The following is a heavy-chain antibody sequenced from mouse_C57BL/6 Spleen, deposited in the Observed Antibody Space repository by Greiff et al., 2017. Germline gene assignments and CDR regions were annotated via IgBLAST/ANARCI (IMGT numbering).Heavy chain of an antibody. CDR3: TRDHYYGSRYYAMDY. J-gene: IGHJ4*01. V-gene: IGHV5-9-1*02. D-gene: IGHD1-1*01. Sequence: EVKLVESGEGLVKPGGSLKLSCAASGFTFSSYAMSWVRQTPEKRLEWVAYISSGGDYIYYADTVKGRFTISRDNARNTLYLQMSSLKSEDTAMYYCTRDHYYGSRYYAMDYWGQGTSVTVSS. CDR2: ISSGGDYI. CDR1: GFTFSSYA.